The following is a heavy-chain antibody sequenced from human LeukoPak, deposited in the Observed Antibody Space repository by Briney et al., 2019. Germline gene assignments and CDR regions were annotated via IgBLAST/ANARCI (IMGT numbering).Heavy chain of an antibody. Sequence: PSETLSLTCAVYGGSFSGYYWSWIRQPPGKGLEWIGEINHSGSTNYNPSFKSRVTISVDTSKNQFSLKLSSVTAANTAVYYCARDRGTTVTTTMYYYYMDVWGKGTTVTVSS. J-gene: IGHJ6*03. D-gene: IGHD4-11*01. CDR2: INHSGST. CDR1: GGSFSGYY. V-gene: IGHV4-34*01. CDR3: ARDRGTTVTTTMYYYYMDV.